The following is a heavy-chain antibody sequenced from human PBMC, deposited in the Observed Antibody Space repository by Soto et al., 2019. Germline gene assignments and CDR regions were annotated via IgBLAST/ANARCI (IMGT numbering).Heavy chain of an antibody. D-gene: IGHD3-9*01. V-gene: IGHV5-51*01. CDR3: ARRITYYDILTGYSISYSFEY. CDR2: IYPGDSDT. CDR1: GYSFTSYW. Sequence: GESLKISCKGSGYSFTSYWIGWVRQMPGKGLEWMGIIYPGDSDTRYSPSFQGQVTISADKSISTAYLQWSSLKASDTAMYYCARRITYYDILTGYSISYSFEYWGQGTLVTVSS. J-gene: IGHJ4*02.